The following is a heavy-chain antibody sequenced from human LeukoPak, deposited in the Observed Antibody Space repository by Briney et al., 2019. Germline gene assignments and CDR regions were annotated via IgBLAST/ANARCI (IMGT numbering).Heavy chain of an antibody. Sequence: SETLSLTCTVSGGSISSYFWTWIRQPPGKGLEWIGYIYYIGSTNYNPSLKSRVTVSVDTSKNQFSLRLSSVTAADTAVYYCASTRRDGYPFDYWGQGTLVTVSS. CDR3: ASTRRDGYPFDY. V-gene: IGHV4-59*01. J-gene: IGHJ4*02. CDR2: IYYIGST. D-gene: IGHD5-24*01. CDR1: GGSISSYF.